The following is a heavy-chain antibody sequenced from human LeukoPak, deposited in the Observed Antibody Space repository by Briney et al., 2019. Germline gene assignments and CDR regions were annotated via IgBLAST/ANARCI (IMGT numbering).Heavy chain of an antibody. J-gene: IGHJ4*02. CDR1: GYSISSGYY. D-gene: IGHD5/OR15-5a*01. CDR2: IYHSGST. V-gene: IGHV4-38-2*02. Sequence: RASETLSLTCTVSGYSISSGYYWGWIRQPPGQGLEWIGSIYHSGSTYYNPSLKSRVTISVATSKNQFSLKLSSLTAADTAVYYCAGQYTVCDAFDYWGQGTLVAVSS. CDR3: AGQYTVCDAFDY.